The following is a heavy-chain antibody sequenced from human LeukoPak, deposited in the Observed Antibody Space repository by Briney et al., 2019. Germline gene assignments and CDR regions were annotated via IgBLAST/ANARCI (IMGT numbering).Heavy chain of an antibody. V-gene: IGHV3-49*04. CDR2: IRSKAYGGTT. Sequence: GGSLRLSCTASGFAFGDFTMSWACQAPGKGLEWVGFIRSKAYGGTTEYAASVKGRFSTSRDDSKNIVYLQMNSLRTDDTAVYYCSVGGHFDYWGQGTLVTVSS. J-gene: IGHJ4*02. CDR1: GFAFGDFT. CDR3: SVGGHFDY. D-gene: IGHD1-26*01.